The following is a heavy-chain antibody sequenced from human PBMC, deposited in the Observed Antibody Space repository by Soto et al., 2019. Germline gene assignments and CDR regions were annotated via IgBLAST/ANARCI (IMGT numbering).Heavy chain of an antibody. CDR3: ARFFKRYGSPRGLLYF. Sequence: SETLSLTCTVSGDSISSGDYYWSWIRQPPGKGLEWIGCIYYSGNTYYNPSLKRRFSISVDTSKNQFSLQLSSVIVADTAVYYCARFFKRYGSPRGLLYFRARGTFVPVSA. CDR1: GDSISSGDYY. V-gene: IGHV4-30-4*01. J-gene: IGHJ4*02. CDR2: IYYSGNT. D-gene: IGHD5-18*01.